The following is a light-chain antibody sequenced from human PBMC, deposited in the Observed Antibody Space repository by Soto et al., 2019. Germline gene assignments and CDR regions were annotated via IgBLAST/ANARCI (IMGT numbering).Light chain of an antibody. CDR1: QSVSSNY. V-gene: IGKV3-20*01. J-gene: IGKJ5*01. Sequence: EIVLTQSPGTLSLSPGERATLSCRASQSVSSNYLAWYQQKPGQAPRLLIYGASSRATGIPERFRGSGSGTDFTPTISRLEPEDFSVYYCQHYGSSRTFGQGTRLEIK. CDR2: GAS. CDR3: QHYGSSRT.